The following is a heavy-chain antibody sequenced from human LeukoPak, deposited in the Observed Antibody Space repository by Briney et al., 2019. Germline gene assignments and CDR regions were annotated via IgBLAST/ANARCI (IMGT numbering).Heavy chain of an antibody. Sequence: GGSLRLSCAASGFTFSSYAMSWVCQAPGTGLEWVSAMSGSGGSTYYADSVKGRFTISRDNSKNTLYQQMNSLRAEDTAVYYCAKAIAAAGYYYFGMDVWGQGPTVTVSS. D-gene: IGHD6-13*01. J-gene: IGHJ6*02. CDR3: AKAIAAAGYYYFGMDV. CDR2: MSGSGGST. CDR1: GFTFSSYA. V-gene: IGHV3-23*01.